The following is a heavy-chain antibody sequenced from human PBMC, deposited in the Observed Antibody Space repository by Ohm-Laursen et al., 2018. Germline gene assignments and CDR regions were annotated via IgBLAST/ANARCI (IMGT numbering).Heavy chain of an antibody. CDR2: IYYSGST. CDR1: GGSISYYY. D-gene: IGHD5-12*01. CDR3: ARRVDSGHYFDF. Sequence: TLSLTCTVSGGSISYYYWSWIRQPPGKGLEWIGYIYYSGSTNYSPSLKSRVTISVDTSKNQFSLKLSSVTAADTAVYFCARRVDSGHYFDFWGQGTLVTVSS. V-gene: IGHV4-59*08. J-gene: IGHJ4*02.